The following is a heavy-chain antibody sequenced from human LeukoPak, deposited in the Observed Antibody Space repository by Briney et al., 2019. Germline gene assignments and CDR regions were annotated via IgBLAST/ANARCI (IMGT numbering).Heavy chain of an antibody. CDR1: GGSFSGYY. J-gene: IGHJ4*02. V-gene: IGHV4-34*01. D-gene: IGHD3-3*01. CDR2: INHSGST. CDR3: ARPQGILWSGYSY. Sequence: SETLSLTCGLYGGSFSGYYWSWLRQPPGKGLEWIGEINHSGSTNYNPSLKSRVTISVDTSKNQFSLKLSSVTAADTAVYYCARPQGILWSGYSYWGQGTLVTVSS.